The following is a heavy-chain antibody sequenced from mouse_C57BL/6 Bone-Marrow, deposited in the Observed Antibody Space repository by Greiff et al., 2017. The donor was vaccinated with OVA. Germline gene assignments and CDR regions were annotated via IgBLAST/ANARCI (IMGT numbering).Heavy chain of an antibody. CDR1: GYSITSGYY. D-gene: IGHD1-1*01. J-gene: IGHJ1*03. CDR2: ISYDGSN. Sequence: EVKLVESGPGLVKPSQSLSLTCSVTGYSITSGYYWNWIRQFPGNKLEWMGYISYDGSNNYNPSLKNRISITRDTSKNQFFLKLNSVTTEDTATYYCARTPYCYGSSHWYFDVWGTGTTVTVSS. CDR3: ARTPYCYGSSHWYFDV. V-gene: IGHV3-6*01.